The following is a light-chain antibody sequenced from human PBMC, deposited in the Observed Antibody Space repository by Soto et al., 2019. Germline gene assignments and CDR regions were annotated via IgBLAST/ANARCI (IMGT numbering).Light chain of an antibody. CDR3: QVWDSSSVHAV. Sequence: SYELTQPPSVSVAPGKTARITCGGNNIGSKSVHWYQQKPGQAPVLVIYYDSDRPSGIPERVSGSNTGNTATLTISRVEAGDEADYYCQVWDSSSVHAVFGGGTQLTVL. CDR1: NIGSKS. CDR2: YDS. J-gene: IGLJ7*01. V-gene: IGLV3-21*04.